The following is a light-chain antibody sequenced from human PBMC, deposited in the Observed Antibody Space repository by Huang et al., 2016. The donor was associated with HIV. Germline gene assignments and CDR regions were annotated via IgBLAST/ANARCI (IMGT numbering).Light chain of an antibody. J-gene: IGKJ4*01. CDR3: QQFGYSPFT. Sequence: VVMTQSPGTLSLSPGERASLSYRASKAASSDFLAWYQHKPGQAPRLLISGPSNRATGVPDRFSVSWSGTDFTLIIDRLEPEDFALYYCQQFGYSPFTFGGGTRLEI. CDR2: GPS. V-gene: IGKV3-20*01. CDR1: KAASSDF.